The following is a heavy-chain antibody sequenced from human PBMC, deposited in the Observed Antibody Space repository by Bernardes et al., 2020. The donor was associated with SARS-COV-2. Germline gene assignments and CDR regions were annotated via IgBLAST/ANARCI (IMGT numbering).Heavy chain of an antibody. J-gene: IGHJ4*02. Sequence: WGSLRLSCAASGVTFSTCSMFWCRQGPGKGLEYVSAISGNGDTIFYGNSVKGRFTISRDNSKNTLFLQMGDLRTEDMAVYYCARRLGKINPFDYWGQGTLVTVSS. CDR1: GVTFSTCS. D-gene: IGHD3-9*01. V-gene: IGHV3-64*01. CDR2: ISGNGDTI. CDR3: ARRLGKINPFDY.